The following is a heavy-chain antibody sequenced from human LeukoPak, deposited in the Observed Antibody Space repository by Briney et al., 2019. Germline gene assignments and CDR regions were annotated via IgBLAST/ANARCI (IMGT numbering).Heavy chain of an antibody. J-gene: IGHJ4*02. CDR2: ISGGSGGT. CDR1: GFIFSNYA. D-gene: IGHD5/OR15-5a*01. V-gene: IGHV3-23*01. CDR3: AKDGGPSVFYYFDY. Sequence: GRSLRLSCAASGFIFSNYAMSWVRQAPGKGPEWVSGISGGSGGTNYADSVKGRFTISRDNSKNTMYLQINTLRAEDTAVYYCAKDGGPSVFYYFDYWGQGTLVTVSS.